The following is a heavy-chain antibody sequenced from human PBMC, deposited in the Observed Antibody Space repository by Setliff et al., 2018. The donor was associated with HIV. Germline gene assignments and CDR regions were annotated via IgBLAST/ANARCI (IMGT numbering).Heavy chain of an antibody. D-gene: IGHD3-3*01. CDR3: ARGNNDLESFDC. V-gene: IGHV4-4*07. CDR2: IYASGKT. CDR1: GDSLNTYY. Sequence: LSLTCNVSGDSLNTYYWSWIRQSGGKGLEWIGRIYASGKTTFNPSLKSRVRMSVDTSKNQFSLKLTSVTASDTAVYYCARGNNDLESFDCWGQGALVTVSS. J-gene: IGHJ4*02.